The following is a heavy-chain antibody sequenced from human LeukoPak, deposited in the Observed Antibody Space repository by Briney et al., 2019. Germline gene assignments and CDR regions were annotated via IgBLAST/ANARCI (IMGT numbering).Heavy chain of an antibody. CDR2: INHSGST. D-gene: IGHD3-3*01. CDR3: VRTSAFWSDSYPFYFDF. Sequence: PSETLSLTCAVYGGSFSGYYWSWIRQPPGQGLGWIGEINHSGSTNYNPSLKSRVSISIDTSKNQFSLKLSSVIAADTAVYYCVRTSAFWSDSYPFYFDFWGQGTLVTVSS. V-gene: IGHV4-34*01. CDR1: GGSFSGYY. J-gene: IGHJ4*02.